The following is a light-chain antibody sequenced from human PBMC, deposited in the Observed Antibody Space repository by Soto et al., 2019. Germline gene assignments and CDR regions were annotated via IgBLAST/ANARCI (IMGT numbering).Light chain of an antibody. CDR1: SSDIGGYNY. Sequence: QSALTQPPSASGSPGQSVTISCTGTSSDIGGYNYVSWYQQRPGKAPKLMIYEVTKRPSGVPDRFSGSKSGSTASLTVSGLQAEDEADYFCSSYAGSKTLLFGGGTKLTVL. CDR3: SSYAGSKTLL. CDR2: EVT. V-gene: IGLV2-8*01. J-gene: IGLJ2*01.